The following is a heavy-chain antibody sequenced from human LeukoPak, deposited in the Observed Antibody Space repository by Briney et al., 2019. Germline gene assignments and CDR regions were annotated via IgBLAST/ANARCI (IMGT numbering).Heavy chain of an antibody. D-gene: IGHD3-22*01. CDR2: ISGSSIYI. V-gene: IGHV3-21*01. CDR1: GFTFSTYS. CDR3: AREPPYYDSSGYYYDY. Sequence: GGSLRLSCAASGFTFSTYSMNWVRQAPGKGLEWVSSISGSSIYIYYAHSVKGRFTNSRDNAKNSLYLQMNSLRAEDTAVYYCAREPPYYDSSGYYYDYWGQGTLVTVSS. J-gene: IGHJ4*02.